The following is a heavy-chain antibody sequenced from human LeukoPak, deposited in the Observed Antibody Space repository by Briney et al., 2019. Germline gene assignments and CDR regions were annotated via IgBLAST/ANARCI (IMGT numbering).Heavy chain of an antibody. D-gene: IGHD1-14*01. CDR2: INHSGST. J-gene: IGHJ4*02. CDR3: ASGYRVGGRVFDY. CDR1: GGSFSGYY. Sequence: SETLSLTCAVYGGSFSGYYWSWIRQPPGKGLEWIGEINHSGSTNYNPSLKSRVTISVDTSKNQFSLKLSSVTAADTAVYYCASGYRVGGRVFDYWGQGTLVTVSS. V-gene: IGHV4-34*01.